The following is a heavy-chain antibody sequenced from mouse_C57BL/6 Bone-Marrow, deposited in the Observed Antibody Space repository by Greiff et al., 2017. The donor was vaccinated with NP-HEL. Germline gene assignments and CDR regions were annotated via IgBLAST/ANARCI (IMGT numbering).Heavy chain of an antibody. CDR2: IDPSDSYT. V-gene: IGHV1-50*01. Sequence: VKLQQPGAELVQPGASVKLSCKASGYTFTSYWLQWVQQRPGQGLEWIGEIDPSDSYTNYHQKFKGKATLTVDPSSSTAYMQLSSLTSEDSAVYYCARRDTTVSPFAYWGQGTLVTVSA. CDR1: GYTFTSYW. D-gene: IGHD1-1*01. J-gene: IGHJ3*01. CDR3: ARRDTTVSPFAY.